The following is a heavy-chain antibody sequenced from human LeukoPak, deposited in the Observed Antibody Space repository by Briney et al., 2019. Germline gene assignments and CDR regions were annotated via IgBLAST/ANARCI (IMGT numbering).Heavy chain of an antibody. J-gene: IGHJ4*02. V-gene: IGHV3-11*01. Sequence: GGSLRLSCAASGFIFSDYYMSWIRQAPGKGLEWISYISSSGNTIYYADSVKGRFTISRDNAKNSLYLQTNSLRVEDTAVYYCARDFYGDYGFDHWGQGTLVTVSS. CDR3: ARDFYGDYGFDH. CDR2: ISSSGNTI. D-gene: IGHD4-17*01. CDR1: GFIFSDYY.